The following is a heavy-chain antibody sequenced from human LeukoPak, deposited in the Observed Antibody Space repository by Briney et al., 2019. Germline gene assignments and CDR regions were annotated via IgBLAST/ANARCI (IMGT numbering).Heavy chain of an antibody. CDR3: AREGYGDSGWFDP. Sequence: SETLSLTCAVSGDSISSGGYSWSWIRQPPGKGLEWIVYISHTGSNNDNPSLKSRVTISVDRSKNQFSLNLSSVTAADTAVYYCAREGYGDSGWFDPRGQGTLVTVSS. V-gene: IGHV4-30-2*01. J-gene: IGHJ5*02. D-gene: IGHD4-17*01. CDR2: ISHTGSN. CDR1: GDSISSGGYS.